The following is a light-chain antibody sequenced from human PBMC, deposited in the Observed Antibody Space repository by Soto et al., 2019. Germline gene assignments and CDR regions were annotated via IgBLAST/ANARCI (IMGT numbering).Light chain of an antibody. J-gene: IGKJ1*01. V-gene: IGKV3-20*01. Sequence: EIVLTQSPGTLSLSPGERATLSCRASQSVSSNYLAWPQQKPGQAPRLLIYGASSRATGIPDRFSGSGSGTDFTLTISRLEPEDFAVYYCQQYGSAPRTFGQGTKVEIK. CDR2: GAS. CDR1: QSVSSNY. CDR3: QQYGSAPRT.